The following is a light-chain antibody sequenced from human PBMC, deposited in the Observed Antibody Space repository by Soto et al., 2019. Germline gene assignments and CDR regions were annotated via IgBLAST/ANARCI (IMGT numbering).Light chain of an antibody. CDR1: SSNIGSNY. Sequence: QSVLTQPPSASGTPGQRVTISCSGSSSNIGSNYVYWYQQLPGTAPKLLIYRSNQRPSGVPDRFSGSKSGTSASLAISGLRSDDEADYYCAAWDDSLSGHWVFGGGTKLTVL. CDR3: AAWDDSLSGHWV. CDR2: RSN. V-gene: IGLV1-47*01. J-gene: IGLJ3*02.